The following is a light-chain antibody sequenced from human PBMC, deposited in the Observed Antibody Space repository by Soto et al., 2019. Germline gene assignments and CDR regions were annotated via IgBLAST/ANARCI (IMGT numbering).Light chain of an antibody. V-gene: IGKV3-11*01. CDR3: QQGSKWPWT. Sequence: DIVLTQSPATLPLSPGERATLSCRASHSISSNLAWYQQKPGQVPRLLIYDASNRAAGIPARFGGSGSGTDFTLTISSLEPEDFAVYYCQQGSKWPWTFGQGTKVEIK. J-gene: IGKJ1*01. CDR2: DAS. CDR1: HSISSN.